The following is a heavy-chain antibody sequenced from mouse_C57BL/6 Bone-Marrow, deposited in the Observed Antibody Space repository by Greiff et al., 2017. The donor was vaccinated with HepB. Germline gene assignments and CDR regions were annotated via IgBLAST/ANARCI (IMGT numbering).Heavy chain of an antibody. J-gene: IGHJ1*03. V-gene: IGHV5-6*01. CDR2: ISSGGSYT. CDR1: GFTFSSYG. Sequence: EVNVVESGGDLVKPGGSLKLSCAASGFTFSSYGMSWVRQTPDKRLEWVATISSGGSYTYYPDSVKGRFTISRDNAKNTLYLQMSSLKSEDTAMYYCARGTPYYYGSSYRYFDVWGTGTTVTVSS. CDR3: ARGTPYYYGSSYRYFDV. D-gene: IGHD1-1*01.